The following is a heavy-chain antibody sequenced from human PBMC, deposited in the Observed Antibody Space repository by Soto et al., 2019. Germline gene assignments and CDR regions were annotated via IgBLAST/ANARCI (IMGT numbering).Heavy chain of an antibody. CDR3: ARDTSAVTGTTGDFDY. D-gene: IGHD1-20*01. Sequence: QVQLVESGGGVVQPGRSLRLSCAASGFTFSSYAMHWVRQAPGKGLEWVAVISYDGTHKNHADSVKGRFTIFRDNSKKTVYLQMSSLRAEDTAVYYCARDTSAVTGTTGDFDYWGQGTLVTVSS. J-gene: IGHJ4*02. CDR2: ISYDGTHK. V-gene: IGHV3-30-3*01. CDR1: GFTFSSYA.